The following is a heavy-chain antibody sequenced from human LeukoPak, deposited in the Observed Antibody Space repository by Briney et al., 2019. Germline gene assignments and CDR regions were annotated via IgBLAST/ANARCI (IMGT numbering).Heavy chain of an antibody. Sequence: PGRSLRLSCAASGLTFDDYAMHWVRQAPGKGLEWVSGISWNSGSIGYADSVKGRFTISRDNAKNSLYLQMNSLRAEDMALYYCAKAVVAAAGTFDAFDIWGRGTMVTVSS. J-gene: IGHJ3*02. V-gene: IGHV3-9*03. CDR2: ISWNSGSI. CDR1: GLTFDDYA. D-gene: IGHD6-13*01. CDR3: AKAVVAAAGTFDAFDI.